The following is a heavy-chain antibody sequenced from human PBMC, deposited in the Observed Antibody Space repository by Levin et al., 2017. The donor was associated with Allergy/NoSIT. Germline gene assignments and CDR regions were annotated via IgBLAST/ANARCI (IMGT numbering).Heavy chain of an antibody. CDR1: GFTFSSYG. V-gene: IGHV3-30*03. Sequence: GGSLRLSCAASGFTFSSYGMHWVRQAPGKGLEWVAVISYDGSNKYYADSVKGRFTISRDNSKNTLYLQMNSLRAEDTAVYYCATPFSAYGGNSPFDYWGQGTLVTVSS. D-gene: IGHD4-23*01. J-gene: IGHJ4*02. CDR3: ATPFSAYGGNSPFDY. CDR2: ISYDGSNK.